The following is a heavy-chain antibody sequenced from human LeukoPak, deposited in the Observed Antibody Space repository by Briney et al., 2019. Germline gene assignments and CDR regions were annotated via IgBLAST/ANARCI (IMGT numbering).Heavy chain of an antibody. J-gene: IGHJ4*02. CDR3: AKESGKFDY. V-gene: IGHV3-43*02. Sequence: GGSLRLSCVAPGLNFDDSAMHWVRQAPGKGLEWVSLISADGGSTSSADSVKGRFSISRDNSKNSLYLQMNSLRSEDTAMYYCAKESGKFDYWGQGTLVAVSS. CDR1: GLNFDDSA. CDR2: ISADGGST.